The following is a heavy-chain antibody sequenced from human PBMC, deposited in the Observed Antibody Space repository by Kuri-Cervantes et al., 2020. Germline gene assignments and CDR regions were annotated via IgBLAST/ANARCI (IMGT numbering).Heavy chain of an antibody. CDR2: VYTSGST. V-gene: IGHV4-61*02. Sequence: SETLSLTCTVSGGSISSGSYYWSWIRQPAGKGLEWIGRVYTSGSTNYNPSLKGRVTISVDTSKNQFSLKLSSVTAADTAVYYCARGVVVPAAMSVLGYSGYDRGWFDPWGQGTLVTVSS. J-gene: IGHJ5*02. D-gene: IGHD2-2*01. CDR3: ARGVVVPAAMSVLGYSGYDRGWFDP. CDR1: GGSISSGSYY.